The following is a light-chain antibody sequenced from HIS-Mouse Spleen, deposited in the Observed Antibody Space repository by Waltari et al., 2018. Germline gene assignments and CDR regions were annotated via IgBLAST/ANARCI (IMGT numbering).Light chain of an antibody. CDR2: DVS. V-gene: IGLV2-11*01. CDR3: CSYAGSYTWV. Sequence: QSALTQPRSVPGSPGQSVTISCTGTSSDVGVSHYVSWYQQHPGKAPKRMIYDVSKRPSGVPDRFSGSKSGNTASLTISGLQAEDEADYYCCSYAGSYTWVFGGGTKLTVL. CDR1: SSDVGVSHY. J-gene: IGLJ3*02.